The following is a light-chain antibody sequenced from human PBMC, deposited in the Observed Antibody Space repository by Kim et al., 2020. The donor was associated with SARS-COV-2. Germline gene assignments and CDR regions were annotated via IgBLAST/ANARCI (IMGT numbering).Light chain of an antibody. CDR1: QDIKNY. CDR3: QQFNSPYT. V-gene: IGKV1-9*01. J-gene: IGKJ2*01. CDR2: AAS. Sequence: SASVGDRFTITCRASQDIKNYLAWYQQIPGRAPKLLIYAASTLQSGVPSRFSGSGSGTDFTLTISALQPEDFGDYHCQQFNSPYTFGQGTKVDIK.